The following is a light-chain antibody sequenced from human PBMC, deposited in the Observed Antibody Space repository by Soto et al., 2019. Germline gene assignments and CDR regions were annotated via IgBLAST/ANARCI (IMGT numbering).Light chain of an antibody. CDR2: EVN. J-gene: IGLJ1*01. CDR3: SSYSISTAYL. V-gene: IGLV2-14*03. Sequence: QTVVTQPASVSGSRGQSITISCTGTSSDVGGYDYVSWYQLHPGKAPKLMVFEVNNRPSGVSYRFSGYKSGNTASLTISGLQAEDEADYFCSSYSISTAYLFGTGTKLTVL. CDR1: SSDVGGYDY.